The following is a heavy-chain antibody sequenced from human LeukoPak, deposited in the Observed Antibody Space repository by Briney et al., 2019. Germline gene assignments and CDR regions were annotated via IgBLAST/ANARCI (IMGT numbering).Heavy chain of an antibody. V-gene: IGHV4-39*01. D-gene: IGHD3-22*01. Sequence: KPSETLSLTCTVSGGSISSSDYYWDWIRQPPGKGLEWIGNLYDSGSTHYNPSLKSRVTISVDTSKNQFSLKLTSVTAADTAVYYCARHYYDRTGYFYQDYWGQGTLVTVSS. CDR2: LYDSGST. CDR1: GGSISSSDYY. J-gene: IGHJ4*02. CDR3: ARHYYDRTGYFYQDY.